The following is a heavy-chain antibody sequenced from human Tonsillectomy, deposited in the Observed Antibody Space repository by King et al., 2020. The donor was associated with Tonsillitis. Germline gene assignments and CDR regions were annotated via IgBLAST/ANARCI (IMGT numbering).Heavy chain of an antibody. J-gene: IGHJ4*02. D-gene: IGHD6-13*01. Sequence: QLQESGPGLVKPSETLSLTCTVSGGSISSSSYYWGWIRQPPGKGLEWIGSIYYSGSTYYNPSLKSRVTISVDTSKNQFSLKLSSVTAADTAVYYCASHTHQIAAADKPIDYWGQGTLVTVSS. CDR1: GGSISSSSYY. V-gene: IGHV4-39*01. CDR3: ASHTHQIAAADKPIDY. CDR2: IYYSGST.